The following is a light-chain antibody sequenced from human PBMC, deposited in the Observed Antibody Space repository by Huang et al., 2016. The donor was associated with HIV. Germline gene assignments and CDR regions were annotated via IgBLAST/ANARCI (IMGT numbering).Light chain of an antibody. Sequence: EIVLTQSPGTLSLSPGERATLSCWASQSVSSYYLTWYQQNPGQAPRLLIYGASSRATVIPDRFSGSGSGTHFILTISRLEPEDFGVYYCQQFGSSVTFGQGTRLEIK. J-gene: IGKJ5*01. CDR2: GAS. V-gene: IGKV3-20*01. CDR3: QQFGSSVT. CDR1: QSVSSYY.